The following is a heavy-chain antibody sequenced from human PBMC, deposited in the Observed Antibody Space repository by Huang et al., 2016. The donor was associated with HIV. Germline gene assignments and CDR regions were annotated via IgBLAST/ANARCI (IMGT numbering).Heavy chain of an antibody. CDR3: ARERYYYDRSGYYTPVEYFHH. CDR2: RSGYNGKT. J-gene: IGHJ1*01. Sequence: QVQLVQSGAEVKKPGASVKVSCNASGYTFTNYEINWVRQAPGQSLEWMGLRSGYNGKTNYAQKVQGRVTMTKDTSTSTDYMELRSLISDDTAVYYCARERYYYDRSGYYTPVEYFHHWGQGTLVTVSS. V-gene: IGHV1-18*01. D-gene: IGHD3-22*01. CDR1: GYTFTNYE.